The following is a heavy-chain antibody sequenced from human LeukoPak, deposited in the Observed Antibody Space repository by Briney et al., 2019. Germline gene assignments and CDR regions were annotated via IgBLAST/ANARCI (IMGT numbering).Heavy chain of an antibody. V-gene: IGHV4-59*01. J-gene: IGHJ5*02. Sequence: SETLSLTCTVSGGSIGSYYWSWIRQPPGKGLEWIGYIYYSGSTNYNPSLKSRVTISVDTSKNQFSLKLSSVTAADTAVYYCARSRDGYNLDPWGQGTLVTVSS. CDR2: IYYSGST. CDR3: ARSRDGYNLDP. CDR1: GGSIGSYY. D-gene: IGHD5-24*01.